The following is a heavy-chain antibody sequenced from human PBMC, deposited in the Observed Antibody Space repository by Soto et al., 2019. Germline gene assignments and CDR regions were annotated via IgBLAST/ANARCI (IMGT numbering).Heavy chain of an antibody. Sequence: QVELQQSGPGVVKPSETLSLTCSVSGASITKTSSYWGWVRQPPGKGLEWIGSIDYSGTAYYSHSLRSRVTLSVATSTIQFSLRLMSVTAADTSLYFRGRLANIPSWYFELWGRAKPVIVSS. CDR2: IDYSGTA. D-gene: IGHD2-21*01. J-gene: IGHJ2*01. CDR3: GRLANIPSWYFEL. CDR1: GASITKTSSY. V-gene: IGHV4-39*01.